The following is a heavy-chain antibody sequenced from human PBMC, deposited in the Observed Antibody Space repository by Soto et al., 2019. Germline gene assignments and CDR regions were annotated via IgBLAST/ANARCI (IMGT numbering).Heavy chain of an antibody. CDR3: ARDLNGRMDA. CDR1: GYSISSRYY. CDR2: IYHSANI. D-gene: IGHD1-1*01. V-gene: IGHV4-38-2*02. Sequence: SETLSLTCAVSGYSISSRYYWGWIRQPPGEGLELIGSIYHSANIYYNPSLKSRVTISVDTSKNQFYLKLSSVTAADTAVYYCARDLNGRMDAWGQGTTVTVSS. J-gene: IGHJ6*02.